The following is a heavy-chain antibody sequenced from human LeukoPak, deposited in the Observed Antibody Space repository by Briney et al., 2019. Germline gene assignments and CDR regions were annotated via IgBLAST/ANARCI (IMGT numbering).Heavy chain of an antibody. V-gene: IGHV4-59*01. J-gene: IGHJ4*02. Sequence: SETLSLTCTVSGGSISSYRWSWIRQPPGKGLEWIGYIYYSGSTNYNPSLKSRVTISVDTSKNQFSLNLSSVTAVDTAVYYCAREIPGGRLDYWGQGTLVTVSS. CDR2: IYYSGST. CDR1: GGSISSYR. D-gene: IGHD1-14*01. CDR3: AREIPGGRLDY.